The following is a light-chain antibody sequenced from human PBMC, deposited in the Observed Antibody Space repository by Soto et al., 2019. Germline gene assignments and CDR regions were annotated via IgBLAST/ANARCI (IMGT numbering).Light chain of an antibody. CDR3: SSYTSISTYV. CDR2: DVT. J-gene: IGLJ1*01. V-gene: IGLV2-14*01. Sequence: QSVLTQPASVSGAALGAITISCTGTSSDVGGYNFVSWYQQHPDKAPKLMIYDVTNRPSGVSNRFSGSKSGNTASLTISGLQAEDEADYYCSSYTSISTYVFGTGTKVTVL. CDR1: SSDVGGYNF.